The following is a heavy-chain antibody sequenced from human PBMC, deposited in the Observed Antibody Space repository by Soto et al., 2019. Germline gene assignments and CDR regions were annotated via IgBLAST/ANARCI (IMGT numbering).Heavy chain of an antibody. CDR2: VSFDGRNK. V-gene: IGHV3-30*18. J-gene: IGHJ3*01. Sequence: QVQLVESGGGVVQPGRSLRLSCAASGFAFSGYGMHWVRQAPGEGLEWVALVSFDGRNKFYADSVKGRFTICRDNSKITLYLEMNSQRTEDTGVFYCAKDDCSSSSCYRRRAFDVWGQGTMVTVSS. D-gene: IGHD2-2*01. CDR3: AKDDCSSSSCYRRRAFDV. CDR1: GFAFSGYG.